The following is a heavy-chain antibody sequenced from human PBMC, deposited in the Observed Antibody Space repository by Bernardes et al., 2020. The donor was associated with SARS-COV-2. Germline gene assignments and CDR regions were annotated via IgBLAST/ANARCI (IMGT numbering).Heavy chain of an antibody. CDR3: AKDGCSRSSCYIGRLSGGMDV. J-gene: IGHJ6*02. Sequence: GGSLRLSCAASGFSFDSYVMYWVRQAPGKGLEWVSAISGTGARTYYADSVKGRFTISRDNSKNTLYLQMNSLSAEDTAVYSCAKDGCSRSSCYIGRLSGGMDVWGQGTTVTVS. CDR1: GFSFDSYV. V-gene: IGHV3-23*01. CDR2: ISGTGART. D-gene: IGHD2-2*01.